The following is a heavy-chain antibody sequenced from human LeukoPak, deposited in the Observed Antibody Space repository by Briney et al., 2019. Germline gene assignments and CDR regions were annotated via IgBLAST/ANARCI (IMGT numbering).Heavy chain of an antibody. Sequence: SETLSLTCTVPGFSISSYYWTWIRQPPGKGLEWVGYIYYSGSTNYNPSLKSRVTISVDTSNNQFSLKQSSVTAADTAVYYCARDGFNYYGSGSYYLWGQGTLVTVSS. CDR1: GFSISSYY. J-gene: IGHJ4*02. CDR2: IYYSGST. D-gene: IGHD3-10*01. V-gene: IGHV4-59*12. CDR3: ARDGFNYYGSGSYYL.